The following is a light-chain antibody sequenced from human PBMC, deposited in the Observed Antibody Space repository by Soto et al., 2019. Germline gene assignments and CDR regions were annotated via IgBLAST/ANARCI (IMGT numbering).Light chain of an antibody. V-gene: IGKV3-15*01. J-gene: IGKJ1*01. CDR1: QSISSN. CDR3: QQYNNWPRT. Sequence: EIVLTQSPGTLSVSPGERATLSCRASQSISSNLAWYQQKPGQAPRLLIYGASTRAADIPARFSGSGSGTEFTLTISSLQSEDFAVYYCQQYNNWPRTFGQGTKVEIK. CDR2: GAS.